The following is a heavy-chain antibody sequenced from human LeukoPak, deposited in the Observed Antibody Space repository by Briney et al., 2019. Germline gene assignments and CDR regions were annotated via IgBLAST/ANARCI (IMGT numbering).Heavy chain of an antibody. J-gene: IGHJ4*02. D-gene: IGHD5-18*01. CDR3: ARGDVDTAMVTPDY. CDR2: INPNSGGT. Sequence: ASVKVSCKASGYTFTGYFMHWVRQAPGLGPEWMGWINPNSGGTTYAQKFQGRVTLTRDTSISTAYMELSRLGFDDTAVYYCARGDVDTAMVTPDYWGQGTLVTVSS. V-gene: IGHV1-2*02. CDR1: GYTFTGYF.